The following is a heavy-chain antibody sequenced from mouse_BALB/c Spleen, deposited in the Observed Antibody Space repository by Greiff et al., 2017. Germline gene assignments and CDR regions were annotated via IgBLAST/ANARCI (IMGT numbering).Heavy chain of an antibody. Sequence: EVKLVESGGGLVKPGGSLKLSCAASGFTFSDYYMYWVRQTPEKRLEWVATISDGGSYTYYPDSVKGRFTISRDNAKNTLYLQMSSLKSEDTAMYYCARAGTMITTKRTSGDAMDYWGQGTSVTVSS. D-gene: IGHD2-4*01. J-gene: IGHJ4*01. V-gene: IGHV5-4*02. CDR3: ARAGTMITTKRTSGDAMDY. CDR1: GFTFSDYY. CDR2: ISDGGSYT.